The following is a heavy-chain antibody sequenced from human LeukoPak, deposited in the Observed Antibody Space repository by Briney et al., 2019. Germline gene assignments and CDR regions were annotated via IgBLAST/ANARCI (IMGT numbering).Heavy chain of an antibody. V-gene: IGHV4-4*07. CDR3: ARLSTVTTSFDY. CDR2: MYTSGTT. Sequence: SETLSLTCTVSGGSISRYYWNWIRQPAGKGLEWIGRMYTSGTTHYNPSLKSRVTMSVDTSKNQFSLKLSSVTAADTAVYSCARLSTVTTSFDYWGQGTLVTVSS. J-gene: IGHJ4*02. CDR1: GGSISRYY. D-gene: IGHD4-17*01.